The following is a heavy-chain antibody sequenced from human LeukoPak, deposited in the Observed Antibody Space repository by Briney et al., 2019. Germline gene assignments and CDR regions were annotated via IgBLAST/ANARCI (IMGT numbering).Heavy chain of an antibody. V-gene: IGHV1-69*13. D-gene: IGHD3-16*02. Sequence: AASVKVSCKASGGNFSSYAISWVRQAPGQGLEWMGGIIPIFGTANYAKTFQGRVTITADESTSTAYMQLSSLRSEDTAVYYCARARYDYVWGSYRYTEYYYYYGMDVWGKGTTVTVSS. J-gene: IGHJ6*04. CDR1: GGNFSSYA. CDR2: IIPIFGTA. CDR3: ARARYDYVWGSYRYTEYYYYYGMDV.